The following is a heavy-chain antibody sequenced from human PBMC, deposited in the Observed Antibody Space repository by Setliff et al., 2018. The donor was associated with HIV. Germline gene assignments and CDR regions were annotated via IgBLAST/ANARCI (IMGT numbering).Heavy chain of an antibody. J-gene: IGHJ6*03. V-gene: IGHV1-18*01. CDR3: AREGLWFGDRGYYMDV. CDR1: NYTLINYG. Sequence: ASVKVSCKASNYTLINYGVSWVRQAPGQGLEWMGWIGSYSGYTNYAQKFQGRVTMTTDTSTSTVYMELGSLISDDTAVYYCAREGLWFGDRGYYMDVWGTGTAVTVSS. CDR2: IGSYSGYT. D-gene: IGHD3-10*01.